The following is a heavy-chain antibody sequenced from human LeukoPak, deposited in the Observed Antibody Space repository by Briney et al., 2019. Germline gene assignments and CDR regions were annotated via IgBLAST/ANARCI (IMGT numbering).Heavy chain of an antibody. CDR3: AREPPYYDSSGLYYYYGMDV. V-gene: IGHV3-7*01. J-gene: IGHJ6*02. CDR2: INHNGNVN. D-gene: IGHD3-22*01. CDR1: GVTFISYW. Sequence: TGGSLRLSCAAAGVTFISYWRNWARQAPGKGPEWVAIINHNGNVNYYVDSVKGRFTISRDNAKNSLYLQMSNLRAEDTAVYFCAREPPYYDSSGLYYYYGMDVWGQGTTVTVSS.